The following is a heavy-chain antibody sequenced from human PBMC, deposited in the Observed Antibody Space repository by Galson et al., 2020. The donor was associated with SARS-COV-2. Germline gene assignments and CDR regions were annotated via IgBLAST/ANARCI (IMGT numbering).Heavy chain of an antibody. D-gene: IGHD3-3*01. CDR3: ARDQGYDFWGDYYGMDV. V-gene: IGHV3-7*05. CDR1: GFTFSSYW. Sequence: TGGSLRLSCVASGFTFSSYWMSWVRQAPGKGLEWVANIKQDGSEKYYVDSVKGRFTISRDNAKNSLYLQMNSLRAEDTAVYYCARDQGYDFWGDYYGMDVWGQGTTVTVSS. J-gene: IGHJ6*02. CDR2: IKQDGSEK.